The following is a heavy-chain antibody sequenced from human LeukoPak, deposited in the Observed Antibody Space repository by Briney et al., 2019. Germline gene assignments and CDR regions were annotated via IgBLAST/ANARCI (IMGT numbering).Heavy chain of an antibody. V-gene: IGHV3-64D*06. CDR2: ISGDGYST. D-gene: IGHD2-15*01. CDR3: VKTQGYCSGATCYLDY. Sequence: GGSLRLSCSASGFTIRTYVMYWVRQAPGRGLEYVSAISGDGYSTYADSVKGRFTISRDNSKNTLYLQMSSLRAEDTAVYYCVKTQGYCSGATCYLDYWGQGTLVTVSS. CDR1: GFTIRTYV. J-gene: IGHJ4*02.